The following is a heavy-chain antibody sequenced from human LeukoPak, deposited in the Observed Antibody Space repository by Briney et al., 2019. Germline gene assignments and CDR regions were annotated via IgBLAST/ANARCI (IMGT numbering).Heavy chain of an antibody. Sequence: GGSPRLSCAASGFTFSSYTMSWVRQAPGKGLEWVSTITTSDGNTYYADSVKGRFTVSRDNSKNTLYLQMNSLRAEDTAAYYCAKDPFNGMDVWGQGTTVTVSS. V-gene: IGHV3-23*01. CDR3: AKDPFNGMDV. CDR1: GFTFSSYT. CDR2: ITTSDGNT. J-gene: IGHJ6*02.